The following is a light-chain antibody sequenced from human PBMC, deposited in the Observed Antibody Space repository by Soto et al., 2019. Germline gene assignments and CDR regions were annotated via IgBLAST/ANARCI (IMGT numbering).Light chain of an antibody. CDR1: QGIRNF. Sequence: DIQMTQSPSSLSASVGDRVTITCRASQGIRNFLAWYQQNPGKVPKLLISAASTLESGVPSRFSGSGSGTDFTLNITSLQREDVATYYCQQYSSVITFGQGTRLEIK. CDR3: QQYSSVIT. CDR2: AAS. J-gene: IGKJ5*01. V-gene: IGKV1-27*01.